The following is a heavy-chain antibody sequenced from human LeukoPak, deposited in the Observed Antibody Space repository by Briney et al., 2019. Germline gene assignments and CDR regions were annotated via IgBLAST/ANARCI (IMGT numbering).Heavy chain of an antibody. D-gene: IGHD1-7*01. CDR3: ARDNYAGANWFDP. J-gene: IGHJ5*02. CDR2: IIPIFGTA. CDR1: GGTFSSYA. Sequence: SVKVSCKASGGTFSSYAISWARQAPGQGLEWMGGIIPIFGTANYAQKFQGRVTITTDESTSTAYMELSSLRSEDTAVYYCARDNYAGANWFDPWGQGTLVTVSS. V-gene: IGHV1-69*05.